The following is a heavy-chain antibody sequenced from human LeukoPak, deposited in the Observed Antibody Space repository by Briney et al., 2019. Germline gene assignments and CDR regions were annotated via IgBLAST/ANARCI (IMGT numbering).Heavy chain of an antibody. CDR1: GLTVTNAW. Sequence: GGSLRFSCAGSGLTVTNAWMNWVRKAPGKGLEWVGRIASKTDGGTTDYAAPVKGRFTISRDDSKNTLFLQMNSLKTEDTAVYYCTTGIRGDCGQGTLVTVSS. J-gene: IGHJ4*02. V-gene: IGHV3-15*04. CDR3: TTGIRGD. CDR2: IASKTDGGTT.